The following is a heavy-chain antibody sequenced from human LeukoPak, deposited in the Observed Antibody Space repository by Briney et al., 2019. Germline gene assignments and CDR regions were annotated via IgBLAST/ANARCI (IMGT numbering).Heavy chain of an antibody. CDR2: IKQDGSEK. CDR1: GFTFSSYW. J-gene: IGHJ4*02. Sequence: GGSLRLSCAASGFTFSSYWMSWVRQAPGKGLEWVANIKQDGSEKYYVDSVKGRFTISRDNSKNTLYLQMNSLRAEDTAVYYCAREGPMSYYFDYWGQGTLVTVSS. V-gene: IGHV3-7*01. CDR3: AREGPMSYYFDY.